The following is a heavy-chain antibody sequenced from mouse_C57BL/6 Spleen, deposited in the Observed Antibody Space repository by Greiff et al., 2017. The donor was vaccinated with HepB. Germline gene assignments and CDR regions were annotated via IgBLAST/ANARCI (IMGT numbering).Heavy chain of an antibody. CDR1: GFTFSDYY. V-gene: IGHV5-16*01. CDR3: ARDYDGFAY. CDR2: INYDGSST. Sequence: EVKLMESEGGLVRPGSSMKLSCTASGFTFSDYYMAWVRQVPEKGLEWVANINYDGSSTYYLDSLKSRFIISRDNAKNILYLQMSSLKSEDTATYYCARDYDGFAYWGQGTLVTVSA. J-gene: IGHJ3*01. D-gene: IGHD2-12*01.